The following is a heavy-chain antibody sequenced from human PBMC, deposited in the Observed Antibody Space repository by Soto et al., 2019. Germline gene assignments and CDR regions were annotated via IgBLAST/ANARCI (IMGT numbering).Heavy chain of an antibody. CDR1: GGSVTSYY. Sequence: XXTLSLPFTVSGGSVTSYYWSWIRQPPGKGLEWIGYIYYTGSTSYNPSLKSRVTISVDTSKNQFSLKLNSVTTADTAVYYCARRLIPDFDYWGQGTLVTVSS. D-gene: IGHD2-8*01. CDR3: ARRLIPDFDY. CDR2: IYYTGST. V-gene: IGHV4-59*02. J-gene: IGHJ4*02.